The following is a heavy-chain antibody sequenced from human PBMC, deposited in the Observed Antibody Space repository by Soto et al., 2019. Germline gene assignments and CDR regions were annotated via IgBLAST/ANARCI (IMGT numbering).Heavy chain of an antibody. V-gene: IGHV4-31*03. J-gene: IGHJ4*02. CDR1: GGSISSGGYY. Sequence: SETLSLTCTVSGGSISSGGYYWSWIRQHPGKGLEWIGYIYYSGSTYYNPSLKSRVTISVDTSKNQFSLKLSSVTAADTAVYYCARVKEMATISDYWGQGTLVTVSS. D-gene: IGHD5-12*01. CDR3: ARVKEMATISDY. CDR2: IYYSGST.